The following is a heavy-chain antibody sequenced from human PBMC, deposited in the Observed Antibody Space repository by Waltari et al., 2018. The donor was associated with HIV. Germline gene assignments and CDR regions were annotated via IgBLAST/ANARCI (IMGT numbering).Heavy chain of an antibody. Sequence: QVQLVQSGAEVKKPGASVKVSCKASGYTFTGYYMHLVRQAPGQGLEWMGWINPNSGGTNYAQKCQGRVTMTRDTSISTAYMELSRLRSDDTAVYYCATALYSSSSAGSIDYWGQGTLVTVSS. J-gene: IGHJ4*02. CDR2: INPNSGGT. CDR1: GYTFTGYY. D-gene: IGHD6-6*01. V-gene: IGHV1-2*02. CDR3: ATALYSSSSAGSIDY.